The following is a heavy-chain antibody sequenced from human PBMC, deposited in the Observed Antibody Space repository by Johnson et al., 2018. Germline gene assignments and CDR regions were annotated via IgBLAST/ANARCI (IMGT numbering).Heavy chain of an antibody. CDR3: ARGYHYSENSGYYYYSYYMDV. CDR1: GYTFTNYD. D-gene: IGHD3-22*01. Sequence: QVQLVQSGAEVKKPGASVKVSCEASGYTFTNYDINWVRQAPGQGLEWMGWMNPNSDNTGYAQKVEVRVTKTRDTSINTAYMELSSLRSEETAVYYGARGYHYSENSGYYYYSYYMDVWGKGTTVTVSS. J-gene: IGHJ6*03. V-gene: IGHV1-8*01. CDR2: MNPNSDNT.